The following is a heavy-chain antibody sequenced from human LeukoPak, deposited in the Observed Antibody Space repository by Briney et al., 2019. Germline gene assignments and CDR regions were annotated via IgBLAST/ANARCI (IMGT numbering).Heavy chain of an antibody. CDR1: GYTFTGYY. J-gene: IGHJ4*02. Sequence: ASVKVSCKASGYTFTGYYMHWVRQAPGQGLEWMGWINPNSGGTNYAQKFQGRVAMTRDTSISTAYMELSRLRSDDTAVYYCARDLNVAVAGTAFDYWGQGTLVTVSS. V-gene: IGHV1-2*02. CDR2: INPNSGGT. CDR3: ARDLNVAVAGTAFDY. D-gene: IGHD6-19*01.